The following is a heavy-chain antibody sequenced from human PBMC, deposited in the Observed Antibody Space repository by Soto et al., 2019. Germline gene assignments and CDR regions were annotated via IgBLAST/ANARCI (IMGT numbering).Heavy chain of an antibody. V-gene: IGHV4-31*03. Sequence: SETLSLTCTLSGVSITSGAYYWTWVRQHPGKGLEWLGYIYSNGNPYFSPSLKSRLTISIHTSKNQFSLKLSSVTAADTAMYYCARARLRAVYAFDFWGQGTMVTVSS. D-gene: IGHD4-17*01. CDR3: ARARLRAVYAFDF. J-gene: IGHJ3*01. CDR1: GVSITSGAYY. CDR2: IYSNGNP.